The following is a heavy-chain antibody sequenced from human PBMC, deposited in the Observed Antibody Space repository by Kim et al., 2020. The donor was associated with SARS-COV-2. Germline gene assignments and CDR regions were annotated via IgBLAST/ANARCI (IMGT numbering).Heavy chain of an antibody. CDR3: AKDELAAAGMLDY. Sequence: AAPVKGRFTISRDNSKNTLYLQMNSLRAEDTAVYYCAKDELAAAGMLDYWGQGTLVTVSS. V-gene: IGHV3-23*03. J-gene: IGHJ4*02. D-gene: IGHD6-13*01.